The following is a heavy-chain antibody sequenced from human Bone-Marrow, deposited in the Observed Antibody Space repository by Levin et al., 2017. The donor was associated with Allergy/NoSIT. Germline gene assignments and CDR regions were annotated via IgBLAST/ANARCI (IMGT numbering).Heavy chain of an antibody. D-gene: IGHD4-17*01. Sequence: PGGSLRLSCAASGFTFSSYSMNWVRQAPGKGLEWVSSISSSSSYIYYADSVKGRFTISRDNAKNSLYLQMNSLRAEDTAVYYCARSDMTTVPGAFDIWGQGTMVTVSS. J-gene: IGHJ3*02. CDR1: GFTFSSYS. CDR2: ISSSSSYI. CDR3: ARSDMTTVPGAFDI. V-gene: IGHV3-21*01.